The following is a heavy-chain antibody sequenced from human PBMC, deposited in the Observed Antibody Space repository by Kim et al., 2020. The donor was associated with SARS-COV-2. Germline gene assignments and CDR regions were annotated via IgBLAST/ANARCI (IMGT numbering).Heavy chain of an antibody. CDR1: GFTFDDYA. Sequence: GGSLRLSCAASGFTFDDYAMHWVRQAPGKGLEWVSGISWNSGSIGYADSVKGRFTISRDNAKNSLYLQMNSLRAEDTALYYCAKAIWFGELGNAFDIWG. CDR2: ISWNSGSI. J-gene: IGHJ3*02. D-gene: IGHD3-10*01. CDR3: AKAIWFGELGNAFDI. V-gene: IGHV3-9*01.